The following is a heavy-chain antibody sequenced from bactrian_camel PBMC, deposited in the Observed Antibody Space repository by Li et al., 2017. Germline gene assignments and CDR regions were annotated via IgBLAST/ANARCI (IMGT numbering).Heavy chain of an antibody. CDR3: VAGILESCSGGAYCYGGCRVTF. D-gene: IGHD1*01. V-gene: IGHV3S53*01. Sequence: VPLVESGGGSVQIGGSLTLACAASRGFADADAEWGWFRQAPGAQCEMVASISPDGKEYYSDSVKGRFAISQNNAKTAVHLRMNSLKPEDTAEYYCVAGILESCSGGAYCYGGCRVTFWGRGTQVTVS. CDR1: RGFADADAE. CDR2: ISPDGKE. J-gene: IGHJ4*01.